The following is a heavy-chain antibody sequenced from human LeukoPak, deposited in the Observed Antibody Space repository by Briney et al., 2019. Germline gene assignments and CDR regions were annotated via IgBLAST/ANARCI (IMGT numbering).Heavy chain of an antibody. CDR2: INPNSGGT. J-gene: IGHJ4*02. D-gene: IGHD4-17*01. Sequence: GASVKVSCKASGYTFTSYAMNWVRQAPGQGLEWMGWINPNSGGTNYAQKFQGRVTMTRDTSISTAYMELSRLRSDDTAVYYCARGITVTTCLDYWGQGTLVTVSS. CDR3: ARGITVTTCLDY. V-gene: IGHV1-2*02. CDR1: GYTFTSYA.